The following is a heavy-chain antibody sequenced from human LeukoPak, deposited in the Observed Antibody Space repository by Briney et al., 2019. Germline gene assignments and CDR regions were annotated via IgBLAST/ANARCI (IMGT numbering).Heavy chain of an antibody. J-gene: IGHJ4*02. Sequence: GGSLRLSCAASGFTFSRYGMHWVRQAPGKGLEWVAVIPYDGSNKYYADSVKGRFTISRDTSKNTLYLQMNSLRAEDTAVYYCAKDWAYYYDSSGPLESYFFDYWGQGTLVTVSS. CDR3: AKDWAYYYDSSGPLESYFFDY. V-gene: IGHV3-30*18. CDR1: GFTFSRYG. D-gene: IGHD3-22*01. CDR2: IPYDGSNK.